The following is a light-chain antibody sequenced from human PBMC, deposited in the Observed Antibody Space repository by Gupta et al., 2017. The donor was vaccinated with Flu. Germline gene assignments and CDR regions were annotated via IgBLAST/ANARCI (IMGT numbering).Light chain of an antibody. CDR1: SSNIGNNY. V-gene: IGLV1-51*02. J-gene: IGLJ3*02. CDR2: ENN. CDR3: GTWDSSLSVWV. Sequence: KVTISSSASSSNIGNNYVSWYQQLPGPAPNLLIYENNKRRSAIPDRFSGSKSGTSATLGITGLQTGDEADYYCGTWDSSLSVWVFGGGTKLTVL.